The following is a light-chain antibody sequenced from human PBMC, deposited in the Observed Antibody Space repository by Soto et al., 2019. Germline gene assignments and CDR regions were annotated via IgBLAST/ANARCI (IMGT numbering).Light chain of an antibody. CDR2: AAA. CDR3: QQSYTALSIT. V-gene: IGKV1-39*01. J-gene: IGKJ5*01. Sequence: DIQMTQFPSSLSASVGDRVTITCRASESINRHLNWYQKQPGKPPKLLIYAAASSQKGVPSRFRGRGSRTDFTLFSTKVQPDDSATYYCQQSYTALSITFGQGTRLEVK. CDR1: ESINRH.